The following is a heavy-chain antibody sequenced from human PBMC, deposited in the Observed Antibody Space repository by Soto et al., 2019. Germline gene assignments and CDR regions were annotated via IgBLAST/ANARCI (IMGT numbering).Heavy chain of an antibody. D-gene: IGHD6-13*01. V-gene: IGHV3-7*03. CDR1: GFTFSSYW. J-gene: IGHJ6*02. CDR3: ARDVAAASNYYYGMDV. CDR2: IKQDGSEK. Sequence: WSLRLSCAASGFTFSSYWMSWVRQAPGKGLEWVANIKQDGSEKYYVDSVKGRFTISRDNAKNSLYLQMNSLRAEDTAVYYCARDVAAASNYYYGMDVWGQGTTVTVSS.